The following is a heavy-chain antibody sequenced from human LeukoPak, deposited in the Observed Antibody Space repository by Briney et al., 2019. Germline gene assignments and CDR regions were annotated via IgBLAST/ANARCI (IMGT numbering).Heavy chain of an antibody. Sequence: GRSLRLSYAASGFTFDDYAMHWVRQAPGKGLEWVSGISWNSGSIGYADSVKGRFTISRDNAKNSLYLQMNSLRAEDTALYYCAKDAEDGYNYFYYFDYWGQGTLVTVSS. J-gene: IGHJ4*02. CDR3: AKDAEDGYNYFYYFDY. CDR2: ISWNSGSI. D-gene: IGHD5-24*01. CDR1: GFTFDDYA. V-gene: IGHV3-9*01.